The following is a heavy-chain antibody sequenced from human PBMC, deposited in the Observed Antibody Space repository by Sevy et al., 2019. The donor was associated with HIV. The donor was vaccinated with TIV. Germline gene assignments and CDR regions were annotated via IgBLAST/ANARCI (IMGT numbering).Heavy chain of an antibody. D-gene: IGHD6-13*01. V-gene: IGHV1-69*06. CDR1: GGSFSSYA. CDR2: IIPIFGTA. CDR3: ATTLISSSWYKGFDY. Sequence: ASVKVSCKASGGSFSSYAISWVRQAPGQGLEWMGGIIPIFGTANYAQKFQGRVTITADKSTSTAYMELSSLRSEDTAVYYCATTLISSSWYKGFDYWGQGTLVTVSS. J-gene: IGHJ4*02.